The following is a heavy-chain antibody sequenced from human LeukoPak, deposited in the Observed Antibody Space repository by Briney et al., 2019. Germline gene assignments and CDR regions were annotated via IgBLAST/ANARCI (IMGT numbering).Heavy chain of an antibody. Sequence: GGSLRLSCAASGFTFSSYAMSWVRQAPGKGLEWVSAISGSGGSTYYADSVKGRFTISRDNSKNPLYLQMNSLRAEDTAVYYCAKDPRRYGSGFDYWGQGTLVTVSS. CDR1: GFTFSSYA. V-gene: IGHV3-23*01. D-gene: IGHD3-10*01. CDR3: AKDPRRYGSGFDY. CDR2: ISGSGGST. J-gene: IGHJ4*02.